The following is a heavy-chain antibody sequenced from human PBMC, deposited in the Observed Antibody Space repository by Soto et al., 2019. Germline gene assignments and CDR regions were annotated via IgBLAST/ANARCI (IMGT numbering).Heavy chain of an antibody. J-gene: IGHJ4*02. CDR3: AEGPSHSLVPFHY. D-gene: IGHD3-10*01. V-gene: IGHV3-23*01. CDR2: ISAGGGST. Sequence: GGSLRLSGAASGFTFSNFAMNWVRQAPGKGLEWVSGISAGGGSTYYADSVRGRFTISRDNSKNTLSLQMNSLRAEDTAVYYCAEGPSHSLVPFHYWGQGTLVTVSS. CDR1: GFTFSNFA.